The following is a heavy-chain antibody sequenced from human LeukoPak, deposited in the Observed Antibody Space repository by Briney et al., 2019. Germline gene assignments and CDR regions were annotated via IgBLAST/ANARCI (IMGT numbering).Heavy chain of an antibody. CDR1: GYTFTSYY. D-gene: IGHD1-26*01. CDR2: INPSGGST. J-gene: IGHJ4*02. CDR3: ARGGWEGALDY. Sequence: ASVKVSCKASGYTFTSYYMHWVRQAPGQGLEWMGIINPSGGSTSYAQKFQGRVTMTKDPSTSTVYMELSSLRSEDTAVYYCARGGWEGALDYWGQGTLVTVSS. V-gene: IGHV1-46*01.